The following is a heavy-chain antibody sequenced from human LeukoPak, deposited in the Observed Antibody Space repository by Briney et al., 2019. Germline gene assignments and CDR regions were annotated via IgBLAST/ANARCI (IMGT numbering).Heavy chain of an antibody. CDR1: GFTFSTYW. J-gene: IGHJ4*02. V-gene: IGHV3-7*03. CDR3: ANLIGSN. Sequence: GGSLRLSCEASGFTFSTYWMSWVRQAPGKGLEWVANIKQDGSEKYYVDSVKGRFTISRDNSKNTLYLQMNSPRVEDTAVYYCANLIGSNWGQGTLVTVSS. D-gene: IGHD2/OR15-2a*01. CDR2: IKQDGSEK.